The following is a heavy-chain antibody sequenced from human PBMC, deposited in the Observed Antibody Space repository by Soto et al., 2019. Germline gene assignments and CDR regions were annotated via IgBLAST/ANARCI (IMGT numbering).Heavy chain of an antibody. D-gene: IGHD6-19*01. CDR1: GFTFNTYW. J-gene: IGHJ4*02. CDR2: VNMDGSTT. Sequence: EVQLVESGGGLVQPGGSPRLSCAASGFTFNTYWLHWVRQAPGKGLVWVSRVNMDGSTTTYADSVKGRFTISRDNAKDTVYLQMDSLRDEDTAVYYCTRGAKGQWLVDYWGQGTLVTVSS. V-gene: IGHV3-74*01. CDR3: TRGAKGQWLVDY.